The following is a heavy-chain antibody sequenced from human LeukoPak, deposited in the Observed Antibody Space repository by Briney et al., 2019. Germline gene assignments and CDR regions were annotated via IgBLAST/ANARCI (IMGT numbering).Heavy chain of an antibody. CDR2: IYYSGST. V-gene: IGHV4-31*03. Sequence: SQTLSLTCTVSGGSISSGGYYWSWIRQHPGKGLEWIGYIYYSGSTYYNPSLKSRVTISVDTSKNQFSLKLSSVTAADTAVYYCARGTGTTRQYYYGMDVWGQGTRSPSP. CDR1: GGSISSGGYY. D-gene: IGHD1-7*01. CDR3: ARGTGTTRQYYYGMDV. J-gene: IGHJ6*02.